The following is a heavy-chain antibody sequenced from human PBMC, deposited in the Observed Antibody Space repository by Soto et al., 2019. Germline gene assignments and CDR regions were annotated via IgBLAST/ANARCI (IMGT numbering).Heavy chain of an antibody. CDR3: AKADVLRFLEWSNYLFGMDV. CDR1: WGTFISLS. V-gene: IGHV3-23*01. CDR2: ISGSGGST. J-gene: IGHJ6*02. Sequence: AVSWGTFISLSIRWILQEKGKGLEWVSAISGSGGSTYYADSVKGRFTISRDNSKNTLYLQMNSLRAEDTAVYYCAKADVLRFLEWSNYLFGMDVWGQGTTVTVSS. D-gene: IGHD3-3*01.